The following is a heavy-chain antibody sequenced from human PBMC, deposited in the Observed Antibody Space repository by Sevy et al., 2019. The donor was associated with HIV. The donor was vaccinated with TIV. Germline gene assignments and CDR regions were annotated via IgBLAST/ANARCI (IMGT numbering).Heavy chain of an antibody. D-gene: IGHD2-2*01. CDR3: ARERGAYCSSTCCYGYGVDY. Sequence: GGSLRLSCAASRFTFSDYYMSWIRQAPGKGLEWVSYISSSSSYTNYADSVKGRFTISRDNAKNSLYLQMNSLRAEDTAVYYCARERGAYCSSTCCYGYGVDYWGHGTLVTVSS. CDR2: ISSSSSYT. CDR1: RFTFSDYY. J-gene: IGHJ4*01. V-gene: IGHV3-11*06.